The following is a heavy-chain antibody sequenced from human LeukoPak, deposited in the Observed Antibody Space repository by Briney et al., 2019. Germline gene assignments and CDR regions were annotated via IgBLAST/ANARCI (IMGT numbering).Heavy chain of an antibody. CDR3: ARVGGASYSNHYYYYMDV. V-gene: IGHV1-69*13. J-gene: IGHJ6*03. D-gene: IGHD4-11*01. CDR2: IIPIFGTA. CDR1: GGTFSSYA. Sequence: GASVKVSCKASGGTFSSYAISWVRQAPGQGLEWMGGIIPIFGTANYAQKFQGRVTITADESTSTAYMELSSLRSEDTAVYYCARVGGASYSNHYYYYMDVWGKGTTVTVSS.